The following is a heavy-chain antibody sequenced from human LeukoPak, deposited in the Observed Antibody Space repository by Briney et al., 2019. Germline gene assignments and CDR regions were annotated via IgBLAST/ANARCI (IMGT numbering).Heavy chain of an antibody. D-gene: IGHD3-22*01. V-gene: IGHV1-69*04. CDR2: LIPILGIA. CDR1: GGSFSSYG. CDR3: ARGKETYYYDSSGYYWDAFDI. J-gene: IGHJ3*02. Sequence: GASVKVSCKASGGSFSSYGISWVLQAPGQGLEWMGRLIPILGIAKYAQKFQGRVTITADKSTSTAYMELSSLRSEDTAVYYCARGKETYYYDSSGYYWDAFDIWGQGTMVTVSS.